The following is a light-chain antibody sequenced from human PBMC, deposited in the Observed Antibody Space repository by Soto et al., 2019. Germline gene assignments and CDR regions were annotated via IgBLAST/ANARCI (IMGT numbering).Light chain of an antibody. Sequence: QSVLTQPPSVSAAPGQTVTISCSGNLSNIGSNYVSWYQQLPGTAPSLLIYDNDKRPSGIPDRLSGSKSGTSATLGITGLQTGDEADYYCATWDSILRAGVFGGGTKLTVL. V-gene: IGLV1-51*01. J-gene: IGLJ2*01. CDR2: DND. CDR3: ATWDSILRAGV. CDR1: LSNIGSNY.